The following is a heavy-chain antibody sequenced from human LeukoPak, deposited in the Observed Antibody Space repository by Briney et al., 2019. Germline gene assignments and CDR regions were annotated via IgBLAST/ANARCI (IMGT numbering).Heavy chain of an antibody. D-gene: IGHD1-26*01. Sequence: GASVKVSCKASGYTFTSYDINWVRQATGQGLEWMGWMNPNSGNTGYAQKFQGRVTMTRNTSISTAYMELSSLRSEDTAVYYCARETVTEVGATASFDYWGQGTLVTVSS. V-gene: IGHV1-8*01. J-gene: IGHJ4*02. CDR1: GYTFTSYD. CDR3: ARETVTEVGATASFDY. CDR2: MNPNSGNT.